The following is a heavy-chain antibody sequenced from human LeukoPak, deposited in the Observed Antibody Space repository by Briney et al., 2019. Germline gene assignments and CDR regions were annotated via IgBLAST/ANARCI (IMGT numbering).Heavy chain of an antibody. V-gene: IGHV4-34*01. J-gene: IGHJ4*02. Sequence: SETLSLTCAVYGGSFSGYYWSWIRQPPGKGLEWIGEINHSGSTNDSPSLKSRVTISVDTSKNQFSLKLSSVTAADTAVYYCARRWFGESATLDYWGQGTLVTVSS. CDR3: ARRWFGESATLDY. CDR2: INHSGST. CDR1: GGSFSGYY. D-gene: IGHD3-10*01.